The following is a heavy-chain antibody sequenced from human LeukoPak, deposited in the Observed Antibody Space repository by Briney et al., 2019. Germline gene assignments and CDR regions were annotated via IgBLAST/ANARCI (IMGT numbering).Heavy chain of an antibody. CDR2: IYHSGST. V-gene: IGHV4-38-2*02. D-gene: IGHD3/OR15-3a*01. Sequence: SETLSLTCTVSGYSIRSGYYWGWIRQPPGKGLEWIGSIYHSGSTYYNPSLKSRVTISVDTSKNQFSLKLSSVTAADTAVYYCARVQDWDYYYMDVWGKGTTATVSS. J-gene: IGHJ6*03. CDR3: ARVQDWDYYYMDV. CDR1: GYSIRSGYY.